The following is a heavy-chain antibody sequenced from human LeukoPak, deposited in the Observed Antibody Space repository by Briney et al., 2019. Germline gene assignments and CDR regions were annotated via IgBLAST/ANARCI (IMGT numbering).Heavy chain of an antibody. CDR2: IYYSGST. CDR3: ARSPTYYDFWSGYNKGGYFDY. J-gene: IGHJ4*02. D-gene: IGHD3-3*01. Sequence: SETLSLTCTVSGGSISSYYWSWIRQPPGKGLEWIGYIYYSGSTNYNPSLKSRVTISVDTSKNQFSLKLSSVTAADTAVYYCARSPTYYDFWSGYNKGGYFDYWGQGTLVTVSS. V-gene: IGHV4-59*12. CDR1: GGSISSYY.